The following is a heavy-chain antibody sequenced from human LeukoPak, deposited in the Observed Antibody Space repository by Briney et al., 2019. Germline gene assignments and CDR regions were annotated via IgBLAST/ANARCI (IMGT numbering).Heavy chain of an antibody. V-gene: IGHV4-30-2*01. J-gene: IGHJ3*02. Sequence: PSETLSLTCTVSGGSISSSSYYWSWIRQPPGKGLEWIGYIYHSGSTYYNPSLKSRVTISVDRSKNQFSLKLSSVTAADTAVYYCARADEYSSPHDAFDIWGQGTMVTVSS. CDR3: ARADEYSSPHDAFDI. D-gene: IGHD6-6*01. CDR1: GGSISSSSYY. CDR2: IYHSGST.